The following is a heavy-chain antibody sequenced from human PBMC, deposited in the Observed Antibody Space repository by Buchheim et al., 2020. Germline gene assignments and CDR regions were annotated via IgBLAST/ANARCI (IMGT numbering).Heavy chain of an antibody. J-gene: IGHJ6*02. D-gene: IGHD3-10*02. CDR2: IYSGGST. V-gene: IGHV3-66*01. CDR1: GFTVSSNY. CDR3: ARDRPVRYYYYGMDV. Sequence: EVQLVESGGGLVQPGGSLRLSCAASGFTVSSNYMSWVRQATGKGLEWVSVIYSGGSTYYADSVKGRFTISRDNCKDTLYLQMNSTRAEDTAVYYCARDRPVRYYYYGMDVWGQGTT.